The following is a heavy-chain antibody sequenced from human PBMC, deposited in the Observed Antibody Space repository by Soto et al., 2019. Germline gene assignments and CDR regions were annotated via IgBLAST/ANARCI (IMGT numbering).Heavy chain of an antibody. Sequence: SETLSLTCTVSGGSISSYYWSWIRQPPGKGLEWIGYIYYSGSTNYNPSLKSRVTISVDTSKNQFSLKLSSVTAADTAVYYCAREDIVVWAGGMDVWGQGTTVTAP. J-gene: IGHJ6*02. CDR3: AREDIVVWAGGMDV. V-gene: IGHV4-59*01. CDR2: IYYSGST. CDR1: GGSISSYY. D-gene: IGHD2-2*01.